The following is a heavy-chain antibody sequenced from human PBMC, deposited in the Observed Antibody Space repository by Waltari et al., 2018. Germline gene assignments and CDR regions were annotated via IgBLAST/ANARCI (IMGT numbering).Heavy chain of an antibody. Sequence: QVQLVQSGAEVKKPGASVKVSCKASGYTFTGYYMHCVRQAPGQGLEWMGRINPNSGGTNYAQKFQGRVTMTRDTSISTAYMELSRLRSDDTAVYYCARARGSGSYAFDIWGQGTMVTVSS. D-gene: IGHD3-10*01. J-gene: IGHJ3*02. CDR2: INPNSGGT. V-gene: IGHV1-2*06. CDR1: GYTFTGYY. CDR3: ARARGSGSYAFDI.